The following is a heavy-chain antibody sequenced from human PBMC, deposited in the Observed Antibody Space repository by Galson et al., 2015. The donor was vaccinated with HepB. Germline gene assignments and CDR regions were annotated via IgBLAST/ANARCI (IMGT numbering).Heavy chain of an antibody. D-gene: IGHD1-26*01. J-gene: IGHJ4*02. Sequence: SLRLSCAASGFIFSNYWMSWIRQTPGKGLEWVAIVNQDGSDRYYVASVKGRFTISRDNAKNSLYLQMNSLRAEDTAVYYCARGQSGSFDSWGQGTLVTVSS. CDR2: VNQDGSDR. V-gene: IGHV3-7*01. CDR1: GFIFSNYW. CDR3: ARGQSGSFDS.